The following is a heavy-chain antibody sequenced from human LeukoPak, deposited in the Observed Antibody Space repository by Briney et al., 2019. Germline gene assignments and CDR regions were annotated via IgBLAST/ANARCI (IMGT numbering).Heavy chain of an antibody. D-gene: IGHD3-10*01. Sequence: SETLSLTCAVYGGSFSGYYWSWIRQPPGKGLEWIGEINHSGSTNYNPSLKSRVTISVDTSKNQFSLKLSSVTAADTAVYYCARAYGSGYFDSWGQGTLVTVSS. CDR3: ARAYGSGYFDS. V-gene: IGHV4-34*01. J-gene: IGHJ4*02. CDR2: INHSGST. CDR1: GGSFSGYY.